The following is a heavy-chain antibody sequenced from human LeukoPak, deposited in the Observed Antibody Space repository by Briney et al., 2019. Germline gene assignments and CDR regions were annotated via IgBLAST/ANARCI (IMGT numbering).Heavy chain of an antibody. CDR2: ISYDGSNK. Sequence: GGSLRLSCAASGFTFSSYGMHWVRQAPGKGLEWVTTISYDGSNKYYTDSVKGRFTVSRDNSGNTLYLQMNSLRAEDTAVYYCAKDLRNYYAFDIWGQGTMVTVSS. CDR1: GFTFSSYG. D-gene: IGHD4-11*01. CDR3: AKDLRNYYAFDI. J-gene: IGHJ3*02. V-gene: IGHV3-30*18.